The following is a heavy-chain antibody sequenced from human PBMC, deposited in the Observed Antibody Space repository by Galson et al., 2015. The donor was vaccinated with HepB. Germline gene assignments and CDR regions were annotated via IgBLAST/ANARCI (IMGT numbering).Heavy chain of an antibody. V-gene: IGHV3-30*18. D-gene: IGHD2/OR15-2a*01. CDR3: AKDTRDSNTFTAEFDY. Sequence: SLRLSCAASGFMFSNYGIHWVRQAPGQGLEWVAVISYDGSNTYYANSVKGRFAISRDNSKNMVFLQMSSLRAEDTAVYYCAKDTRDSNTFTAEFDYWGQGTLVTVSS. CDR1: GFMFSNYG. CDR2: ISYDGSNT. J-gene: IGHJ4*02.